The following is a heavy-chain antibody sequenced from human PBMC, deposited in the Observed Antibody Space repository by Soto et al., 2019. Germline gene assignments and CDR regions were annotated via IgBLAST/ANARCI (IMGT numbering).Heavy chain of an antibody. J-gene: IGHJ4*02. CDR1: GFAFSSYG. V-gene: IGHV3-30*03. CDR2: ISYDGGHQ. Sequence: QAQLVESGGGVVQPGRSLRLSCAASGFAFSSYGMHWVRQAPGTGLEWVAAISYDGGHQHYADSVKGRFTISRDNSKNMVLLQRSSLRAEATAVYYCVSDRGYGHASAPYSWGQGTLVSVSS. D-gene: IGHD5-18*01. CDR3: VSDRGYGHASAPYS.